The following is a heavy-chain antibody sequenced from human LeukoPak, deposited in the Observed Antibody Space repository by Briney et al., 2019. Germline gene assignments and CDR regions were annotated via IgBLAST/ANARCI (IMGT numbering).Heavy chain of an antibody. Sequence: PGGSLRLSCAATGFTFSNYAMSWVRQAPGRGLEWVSAISNNGGSTYDADSMKGRFTISRDNSKDTLHLQMNSLRAEDTAVYHCAKQLGYCSDGSCYFDYWGQGTLVTVSS. CDR2: ISNNGGST. D-gene: IGHD2-15*01. CDR3: AKQLGYCSDGSCYFDY. CDR1: GFTFSNYA. V-gene: IGHV3-23*01. J-gene: IGHJ4*02.